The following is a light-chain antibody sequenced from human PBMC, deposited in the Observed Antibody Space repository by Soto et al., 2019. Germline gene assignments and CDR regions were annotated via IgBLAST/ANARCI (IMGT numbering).Light chain of an antibody. CDR3: QEYNSDSIT. CDR1: QSISSW. CDR2: DAS. Sequence: DIQMTQSPSTLSASVGDRVTITCRASQSISSWLAWYQQKPGKAPKLLIYDASSLESGVPSRFSGSGSGTDFTLTISCLQPDDSATYYCQEYNSDSITFGQGTRLEIK. J-gene: IGKJ5*01. V-gene: IGKV1-5*01.